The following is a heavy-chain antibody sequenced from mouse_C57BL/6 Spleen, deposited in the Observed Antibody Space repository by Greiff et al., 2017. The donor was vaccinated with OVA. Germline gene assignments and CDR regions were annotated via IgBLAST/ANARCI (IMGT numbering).Heavy chain of an antibody. J-gene: IGHJ4*01. CDR3: ERPYDGYSYYYAMDY. CDR2: ISRGSSTI. Sequence: EVQLVESGGGLVKPGGSLKLSCAASGFTFSDYGMRWVRQAPEKGLEWVAYISRGSSTIYYADTVKGRFTLSRDNAKNTLFLQKTSLRCQNTAMSYGERPYDGYSYYYAMDYWGQGTSVTVSS. V-gene: IGHV5-17*01. D-gene: IGHD2-3*01. CDR1: GFTFSDYG.